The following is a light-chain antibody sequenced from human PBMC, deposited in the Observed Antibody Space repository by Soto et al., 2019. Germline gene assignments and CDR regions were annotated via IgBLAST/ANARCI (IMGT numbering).Light chain of an antibody. CDR2: AES. J-gene: IGKJ1*01. CDR3: QQYNSYPRT. V-gene: IGKV1-16*01. Sequence: DIQMTPSPSSLSVSVGDRVTITCRASQDIGSSLGWFQQKPGKAPKSLIYAESTLQVGVPSRFSSSGSWTDFILTISSLQPEDFATYYCQQYNSYPRTFGQGTKVEIK. CDR1: QDIGSS.